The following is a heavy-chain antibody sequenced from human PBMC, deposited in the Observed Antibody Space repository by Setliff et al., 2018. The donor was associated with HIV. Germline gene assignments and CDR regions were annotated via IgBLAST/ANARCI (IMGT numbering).Heavy chain of an antibody. J-gene: IGHJ4*02. Sequence: SETLSLTCAVYGSSFNNYHWSWIRQSPGKGLEWIGEIDHSGGPNYKSSLKSRVTITIDTSKNQFSLKVTSVTAADTAIYYCARGPVSGYDRGWVDSWGQGTQVTVSS. CDR2: IDHSGGP. CDR3: ARGPVSGYDRGWVDS. D-gene: IGHD5-12*01. V-gene: IGHV4-34*01. CDR1: GSSFNNYH.